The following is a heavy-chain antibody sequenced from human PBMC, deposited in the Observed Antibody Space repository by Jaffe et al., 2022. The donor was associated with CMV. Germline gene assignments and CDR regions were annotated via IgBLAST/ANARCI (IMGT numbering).Heavy chain of an antibody. CDR3: AREFVAGTMAEYFQH. J-gene: IGHJ1*01. V-gene: IGHV1-2*02. CDR2: INPNSGGT. Sequence: QVQLVQSGAEVKKPGASVKVSCKASGYTFTGYYMHWVRQAPGQGLEWMGWINPNSGGTNYAQKFQGRVTMTRDTSISTAYMELSRLRSDDTAVYYCAREFVAGTMAEYFQHWGQGTLVTVSS. D-gene: IGHD6-19*01. CDR1: GYTFTGYY.